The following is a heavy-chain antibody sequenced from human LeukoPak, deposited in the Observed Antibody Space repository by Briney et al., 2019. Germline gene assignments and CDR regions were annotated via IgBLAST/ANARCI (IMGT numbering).Heavy chain of an antibody. CDR1: GYTFTSYY. CDR3: ARASPDCSSSSCYIAY. CDR2: INLNSGGT. V-gene: IGHV1-2*02. J-gene: IGHJ4*02. Sequence: ASVKVSCKASGYTFTSYYMHWVRQAPGQGLEWMGWINLNSGGTNFAQKFQGRLTMTRDTSISAAYMELSRLRSDDTAVYYCARASPDCSSSSCYIAYWGLGTLVTVSS. D-gene: IGHD2-2*02.